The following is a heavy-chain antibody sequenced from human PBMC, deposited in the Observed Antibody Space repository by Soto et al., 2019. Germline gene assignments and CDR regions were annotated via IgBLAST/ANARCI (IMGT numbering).Heavy chain of an antibody. V-gene: IGHV1-8*02. CDR1: GYSFVGYY. D-gene: IGHD6-25*01. Sequence: GASVKVSCKVSGYSFVGYYLHCVRQATGQGLEWMGWMNPYTGNTGYAQKFRGRVTMTSNTSINTAYLELSSLRSEDTAVYYCARRKERSGPHYFDYWGQGSLVTVSS. CDR2: MNPYTGNT. CDR3: ARRKERSGPHYFDY. J-gene: IGHJ4*02.